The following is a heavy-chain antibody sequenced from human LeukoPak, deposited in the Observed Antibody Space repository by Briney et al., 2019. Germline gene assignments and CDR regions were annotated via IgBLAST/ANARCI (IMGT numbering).Heavy chain of an antibody. CDR2: ISSSSSTI. V-gene: IGHV3-48*03. D-gene: IGHD1-26*01. CDR3: ARVGADFDY. CDR1: GFTFSSYE. Sequence: GGSLRLSCAASGFTFSSYEMNWVRQAPGKGLEWVSYISSSSSTIYYADSVKGRFTISRDNAKNSLYLQMNSLRAEDTAVYYCARVGADFDYWGQGTLVTVSS. J-gene: IGHJ4*02.